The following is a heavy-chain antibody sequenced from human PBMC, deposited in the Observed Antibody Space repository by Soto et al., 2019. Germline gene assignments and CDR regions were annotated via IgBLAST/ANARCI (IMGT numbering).Heavy chain of an antibody. J-gene: IGHJ6*02. CDR1: GFTFSSYA. V-gene: IGHV3-23*01. CDR2: ISGSGGST. Sequence: GGSLRLSCAASGFTFSSYAMSWVRQAPGKGLEWVSAISGSGGSTYYADSVKGRFTISRDNSKNTLYLQMNSLRAEDTAVYYCAKDRSGYGPQTESYYYYGMDVWGQGTTVTVSS. CDR3: AKDRSGYGPQTESYYYYGMDV. D-gene: IGHD5-12*01.